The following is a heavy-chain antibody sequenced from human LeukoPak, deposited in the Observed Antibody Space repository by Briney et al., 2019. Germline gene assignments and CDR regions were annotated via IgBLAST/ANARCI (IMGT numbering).Heavy chain of an antibody. D-gene: IGHD1-26*01. V-gene: IGHV3-23*01. CDR2: ISGSGGST. Sequence: GGSLRLSCAASGFTFSGYAMSWVRQAPGKGLEWVSAISGSGGSTYYADSVKGRFTISRDNSKNTLYLQMNSLRAEDTAVYYCAKGNSGSYYSHSDYWGQGTLVTVSS. CDR3: AKGNSGSYYSHSDY. CDR1: GFTFSGYA. J-gene: IGHJ4*02.